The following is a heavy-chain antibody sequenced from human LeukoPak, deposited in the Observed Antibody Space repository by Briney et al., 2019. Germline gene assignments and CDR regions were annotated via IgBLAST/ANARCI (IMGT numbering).Heavy chain of an antibody. Sequence: GRSLRLSCAVSGFTLNDYAMHWVRQAPGKGLEWVSGISYNGGTIGFADSVKGRFTISRDNAKNSLHLQMNSLRAEDMTLYYCAKDGCSGGSCYGRSAFDIWGQGTMVTVSS. CDR3: AKDGCSGGSCYGRSAFDI. D-gene: IGHD2-15*01. CDR1: GFTLNDYA. V-gene: IGHV3-9*03. CDR2: ISYNGGTI. J-gene: IGHJ3*02.